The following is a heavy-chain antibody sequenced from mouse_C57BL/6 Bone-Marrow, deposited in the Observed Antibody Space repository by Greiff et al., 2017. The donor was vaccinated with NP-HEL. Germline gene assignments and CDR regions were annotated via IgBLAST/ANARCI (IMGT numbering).Heavy chain of an antibody. J-gene: IGHJ1*03. CDR3: ARSPSRPRDWYFDV. V-gene: IGHV2-2*01. CDR2: IWSGGST. Sequence: QVHVKQSGPGLVQPSQSLSITCTVSGFSLTSYGVHWVRQSPGKGLEWLGVIWSGGSTDYNAAFISRLSISKDNSKSQVFFKMNSLQADDTAIYYCARSPSRPRDWYFDVWGTGTTVTVSS. CDR1: GFSLTSYG. D-gene: IGHD3-3*01.